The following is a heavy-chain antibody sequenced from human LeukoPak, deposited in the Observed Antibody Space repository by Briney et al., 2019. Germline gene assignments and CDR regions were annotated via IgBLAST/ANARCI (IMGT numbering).Heavy chain of an antibody. CDR3: ARDVNKEYYDFWSGSPRDAFDI. CDR2: ISAYNGNT. D-gene: IGHD3-3*01. V-gene: IGHV1-18*01. CDR1: GYTFTSYG. Sequence: ASVTVSCKASGYTFTSYGMSWVRQAPGQGLEGRGWISAYNGNTNYAQTLQGGVTMTTDTSTSTAYMELRSLRSDDPAVYYCARDVNKEYYDFWSGSPRDAFDIWGQGTMVTVSS. J-gene: IGHJ3*02.